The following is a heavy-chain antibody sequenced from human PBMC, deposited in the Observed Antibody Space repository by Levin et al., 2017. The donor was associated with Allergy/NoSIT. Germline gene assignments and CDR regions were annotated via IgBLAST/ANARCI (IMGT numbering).Heavy chain of an antibody. CDR3: SRSRDCSGGACYRGVFDY. D-gene: IGHD2-15*01. CDR2: IYSGGTT. CDR1: GITVSSHY. J-gene: IGHJ4*02. Sequence: LSLPCAASGITVSSHYMSWVRQAPGRGLEWVSSIYSGGTTYYADSVKGRFTISRDNSKSTLYLQVNTLRAEDTAVYYCSRSRDCSGGACYRGVFDYWGQGILVTVSS. V-gene: IGHV3-66*01.